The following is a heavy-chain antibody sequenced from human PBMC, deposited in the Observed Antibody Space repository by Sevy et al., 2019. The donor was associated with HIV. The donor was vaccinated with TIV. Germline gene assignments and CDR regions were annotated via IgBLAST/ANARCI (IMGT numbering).Heavy chain of an antibody. V-gene: IGHV3-23*01. CDR3: AKDHDNDWFDP. Sequence: GGSLRLSCAASGFTFNIYAMTWVRQAPGKGLEWVSTISASGGSTYYADSVKGRFTISRDNSKNTLYLQMNSLRAEDTAVYYCAKDHDNDWFDPWGQGTLVTVSS. J-gene: IGHJ5*02. D-gene: IGHD3-9*01. CDR2: ISASGGST. CDR1: GFTFNIYA.